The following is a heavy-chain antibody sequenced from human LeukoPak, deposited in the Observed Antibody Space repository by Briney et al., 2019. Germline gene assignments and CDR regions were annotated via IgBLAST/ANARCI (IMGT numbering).Heavy chain of an antibody. V-gene: IGHV4-30-2*01. CDR3: ARGRIGYCSSTSCGFDY. Sequence: SETLSLTCTVSGGSVSSGSYYWSWIRQPPGKGLEWIGYIYHSGSTYYNPSLKSRVTISVDRSKNQFSLKLSSVTAADTAVYYCARGRIGYCSSTSCGFDYWGQGTLVTVSS. J-gene: IGHJ4*02. CDR2: IYHSGST. D-gene: IGHD2-2*01. CDR1: GGSVSSGSYY.